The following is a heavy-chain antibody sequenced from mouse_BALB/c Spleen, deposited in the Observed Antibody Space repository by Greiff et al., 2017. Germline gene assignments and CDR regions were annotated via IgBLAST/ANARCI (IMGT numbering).Heavy chain of an antibody. CDR3: ARADGYYWYFDV. Sequence: EVQLVESGGGLVQPGGSRKLSCAASGFTFSSFGMHWVRQAPEKGLEWVAYISSGSSTIYYADTVKGRFTISRDNAKNNLYLQMSSLKSEDTAMYYCARADGYYWYFDVWGAGTTVTVSS. D-gene: IGHD2-3*01. CDR2: ISSGSSTI. J-gene: IGHJ1*01. CDR1: GFTFSSFG. V-gene: IGHV5-17*02.